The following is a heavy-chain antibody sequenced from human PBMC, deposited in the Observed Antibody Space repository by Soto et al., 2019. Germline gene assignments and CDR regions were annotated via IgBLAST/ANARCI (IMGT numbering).Heavy chain of an antibody. V-gene: IGHV3-13*01. CDR1: GFTFSRYD. D-gene: IGHD1-1*01. J-gene: IGHJ3*02. CDR3: ARDSRNWNAPDAFDI. CDR2: IGTAGDT. Sequence: GGSLRLSCAASGFTFSRYDMQWVRQATGKGLERVSAIGTAGDTYYPGSVKGRFTISRENAKNSLYLQMNSLRAEDTAVYYCARDSRNWNAPDAFDIWGQGTMVTVSS.